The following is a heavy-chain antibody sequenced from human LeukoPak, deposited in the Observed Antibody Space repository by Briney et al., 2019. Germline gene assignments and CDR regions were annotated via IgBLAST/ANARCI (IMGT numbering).Heavy chain of an antibody. V-gene: IGHV3-30*18. CDR2: TSYDGSNK. D-gene: IGHD6-19*01. Sequence: GGSLRLSCAASGFTFSSYGMHWVRQAPGKGLEWVAVTSYDGSNKYYAESVKGRFTISRDNAKNTLYLQMNSLRVEDTAVYYCVKESVAGPDDYWGQGTLVTVSS. J-gene: IGHJ4*02. CDR3: VKESVAGPDDY. CDR1: GFTFSSYG.